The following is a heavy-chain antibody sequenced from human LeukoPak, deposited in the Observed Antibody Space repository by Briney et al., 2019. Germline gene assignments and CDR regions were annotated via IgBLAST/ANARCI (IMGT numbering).Heavy chain of an antibody. J-gene: IGHJ4*02. CDR2: IYSGGST. V-gene: IGHV3-53*01. CDR1: GFTFSSYA. Sequence: PGGSLRLSCAASGFTFSSYAMHWVRQAPGKGLEWVSVIYSGGSTYYADSVKGRFTISRDNSKNTLYLQMNSLRAEDTAVYYCARCNGYNGYYFDYWGQGTLVTVSS. CDR3: ARCNGYNGYYFDY. D-gene: IGHD5-24*01.